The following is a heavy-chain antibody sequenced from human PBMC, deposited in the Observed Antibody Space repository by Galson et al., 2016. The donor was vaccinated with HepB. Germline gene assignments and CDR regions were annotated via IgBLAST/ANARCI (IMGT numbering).Heavy chain of an antibody. CDR2: FIPILGTA. D-gene: IGHD5-18*01. V-gene: IGHV1-69*13. J-gene: IGHJ5*02. CDR3: ARDRGCSYGRSWFDT. Sequence: SVKVSCKAYGGIFRNYPISWVRQAPGQGLEWMGGFIPILGTANYAQKFQGRVTITADESTNTAYMDLSSLRSEDTAIYYCARDRGCSYGRSWFDTWGQGTLVTSPQ. CDR1: GGIFRNYP.